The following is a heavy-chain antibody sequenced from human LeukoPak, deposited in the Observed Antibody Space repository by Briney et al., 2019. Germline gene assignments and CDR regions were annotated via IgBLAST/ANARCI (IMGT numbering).Heavy chain of an antibody. Sequence: ASVKVSCKASGYTFTSYGISWVRQAPGQGLEWMGWISAYNGNTNYAQKLQGRVTMTTDTSTSTAYMELRSLRSEDTAVYYCATTPRYFDWYYWGQGTLVTVSS. CDR3: ATTPRYFDWYY. CDR2: ISAYNGNT. V-gene: IGHV1-18*01. J-gene: IGHJ4*02. CDR1: GYTFTSYG. D-gene: IGHD3-9*01.